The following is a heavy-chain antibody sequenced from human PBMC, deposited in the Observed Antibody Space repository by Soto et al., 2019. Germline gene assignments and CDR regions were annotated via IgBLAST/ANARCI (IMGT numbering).Heavy chain of an antibody. Sequence: QLQLQESGPGLVKPSETLSLTCSVSGGSISSSGYYWGWIRQPPGKGLEWIGSIYYSGTTYYNPSLKSRVTISVDTSKTQFSLNLSSVTAADTAVYYCARRTYSSSPFDPWGQGTLVTVSS. CDR2: IYYSGTT. V-gene: IGHV4-39*01. CDR3: ARRTYSSSPFDP. CDR1: GGSISSSGYY. D-gene: IGHD6-13*01. J-gene: IGHJ5*02.